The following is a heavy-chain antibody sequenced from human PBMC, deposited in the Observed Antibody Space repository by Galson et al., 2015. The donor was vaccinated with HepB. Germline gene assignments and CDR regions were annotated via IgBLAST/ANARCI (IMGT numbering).Heavy chain of an antibody. Sequence: SETLSLTCTVSGGSISSYYWSWIRQPPGKGLEWIGYIYYSGSTNYNPSLKSRVTISVDTSRNQFSLKLSSVTAADTAVYYCARHDLTLSGWETKPAFDYWGQGTLVTVSS. CDR2: IYYSGST. V-gene: IGHV4-59*08. CDR1: GGSISSYY. CDR3: ARHDLTLSGWETKPAFDY. J-gene: IGHJ4*02. D-gene: IGHD6-19*01.